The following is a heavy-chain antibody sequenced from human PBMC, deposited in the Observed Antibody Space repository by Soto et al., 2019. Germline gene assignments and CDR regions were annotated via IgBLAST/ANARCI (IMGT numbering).Heavy chain of an antibody. CDR3: ARRLQWQLRPLDS. CDR2: INTLSTAI. CDR1: GFTFNDYY. J-gene: IGHJ4*02. V-gene: IGHV3-11*01. Sequence: LRLSCEGSGFTFNDYYMTWIRQAPGKGLEWVAYINTLSTAIYYADSVKGRFTISRDNAKNSLYLQMNGLRAEDTATYYCARRLQWQLRPLDSWGRGTLVTVSS. D-gene: IGHD6-19*01.